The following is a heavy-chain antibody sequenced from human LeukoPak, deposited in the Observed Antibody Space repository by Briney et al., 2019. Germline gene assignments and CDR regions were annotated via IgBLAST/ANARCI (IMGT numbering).Heavy chain of an antibody. D-gene: IGHD6-19*01. Sequence: SVKVSCKASGYTFTSYAISWVRQAPGQGLEWMGRIIPIFGTANYAQKFQGRVTITTDESTSTAYMELSSLRSEDTAVYYCASAGGAVASWGWFDPWGQGTLVTVSS. V-gene: IGHV1-69*05. CDR1: GYTFTSYA. CDR2: IIPIFGTA. J-gene: IGHJ5*02. CDR3: ASAGGAVASWGWFDP.